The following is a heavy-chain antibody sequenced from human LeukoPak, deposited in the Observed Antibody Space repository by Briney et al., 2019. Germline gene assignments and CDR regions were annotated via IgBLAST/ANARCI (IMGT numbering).Heavy chain of an antibody. V-gene: IGHV3-74*01. J-gene: IGHJ4*02. D-gene: IGHD3-10*01. CDR1: GFTFSSYW. CDR3: ARAILRGVIHG. CDR2: INSDGSST. Sequence: PGGTLRLSCAASGFTFSSYWMHWVRQAPGKGLVWVSRINSDGSSTSYADSVKGRFTISRDNAKNTLYLQMNSLRAEDTAVYYCARAILRGVIHGWGQGTLVTVSS.